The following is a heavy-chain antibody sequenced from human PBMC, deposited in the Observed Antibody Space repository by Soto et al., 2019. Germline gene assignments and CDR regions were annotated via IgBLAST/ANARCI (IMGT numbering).Heavy chain of an antibody. D-gene: IGHD1-20*01. CDR3: ARTRDNNINYYYALDV. Sequence: SETLSLTCAVYGGSFSAYYWSWVRQPPGKGLEWIGEIIHSESTKYNPSLRSRVTISLDRSNDQFSLKLSSVTAADTAVYYCARTRDNNINYYYALDVWGPGTTVTVSS. CDR2: IIHSEST. CDR1: GGSFSAYY. J-gene: IGHJ6*02. V-gene: IGHV4-34*12.